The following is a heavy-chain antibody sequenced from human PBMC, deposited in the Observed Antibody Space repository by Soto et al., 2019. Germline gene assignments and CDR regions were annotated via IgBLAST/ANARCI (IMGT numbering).Heavy chain of an antibody. CDR1: GHTFTSYG. CDR3: ARETGYSSGWYASRAHPFDY. CDR2: ISAYNGNT. D-gene: IGHD6-19*01. Sequence: ASVKVACKASGHTFTSYGISWVRQAPGQGLEWMGWISAYNGNTNYAQKLQGRVTMTTDTSTSTAYMELRSLRSDDTAVYYCARETGYSSGWYASRAHPFDYWGQGTLVTVSS. J-gene: IGHJ4*02. V-gene: IGHV1-18*01.